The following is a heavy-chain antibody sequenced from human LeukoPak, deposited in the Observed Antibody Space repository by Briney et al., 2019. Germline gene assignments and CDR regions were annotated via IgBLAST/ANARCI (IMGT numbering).Heavy chain of an antibody. Sequence: GASVKVSCKASGGTFSSYAISWVRQAPGQGLEWMGRIIPILGIANYAQKFQGRVTITADKSTSTAYMELSSLRSEDTAVYYCARGYYYDSSGYSPDYWGQGTLVTVSS. J-gene: IGHJ4*02. CDR2: IIPILGIA. CDR1: GGTFSSYA. CDR3: ARGYYYDSSGYSPDY. D-gene: IGHD3-22*01. V-gene: IGHV1-69*04.